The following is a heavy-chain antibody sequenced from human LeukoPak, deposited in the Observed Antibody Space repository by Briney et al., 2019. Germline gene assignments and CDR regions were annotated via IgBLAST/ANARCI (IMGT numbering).Heavy chain of an antibody. CDR3: ARGRFSYDNTGYSSFYY. D-gene: IGHD3-22*01. CDR2: ISWNSGNI. V-gene: IGHV3-9*01. Sequence: QTGGSLRLSCATSGFTFDEYAMHWVRQAPGKGLEWVSGISWNSGNIGYADSVKGRFTISRDNARNSLYLQMNSLRAEDTAVYYCARGRFSYDNTGYSSFYYWGQGTLVTVSS. CDR1: GFTFDEYA. J-gene: IGHJ4*02.